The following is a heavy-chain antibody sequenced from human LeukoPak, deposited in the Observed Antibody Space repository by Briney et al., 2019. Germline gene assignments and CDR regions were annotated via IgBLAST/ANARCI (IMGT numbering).Heavy chain of an antibody. D-gene: IGHD6-6*01. CDR3: ARDLSSYGMDV. J-gene: IGHJ6*02. V-gene: IGHV3-13*01. CDR1: GFTFSGYD. Sequence: PGGSLRLSCAASGFTFSGYDMHWVRQATGKGLEWVSAIGTAGDTYYPGSVKGRFTISRENAKNSLYLQMNSLRAGDTAVYYCARDLSSYGMDVWGQGTTVTVSS. CDR2: IGTAGDT.